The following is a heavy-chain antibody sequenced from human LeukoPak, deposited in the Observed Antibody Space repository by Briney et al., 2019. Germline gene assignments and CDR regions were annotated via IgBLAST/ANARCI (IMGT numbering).Heavy chain of an antibody. D-gene: IGHD4-17*01. Sequence: SETLSLTCAVYGGSFSGYYWSWIRQPPGKGLEWIGEINHSGSTNYNPSLKSRVTISVDTSKNQFSLKLSSVTAADTAVYYCARENYGDYVGIDYWGQGTLVTVSS. V-gene: IGHV4-34*01. CDR3: ARENYGDYVGIDY. J-gene: IGHJ4*02. CDR2: INHSGST. CDR1: GGSFSGYY.